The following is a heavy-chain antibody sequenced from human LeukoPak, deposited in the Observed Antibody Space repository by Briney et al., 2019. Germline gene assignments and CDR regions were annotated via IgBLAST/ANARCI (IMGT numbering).Heavy chain of an antibody. Sequence: PGGSLRLSCEASGFTFSTYAIYWVRQAPGKGLEWVSGICGSGGCTYYADSVKGRFTISRDNPKNTVYLQMNSLTADDTAVYYCAKTTVGYSSGRYPGWPADCWGQGTLVTVSS. J-gene: IGHJ4*02. CDR2: ICGSGGCT. CDR1: GFTFSTYA. V-gene: IGHV3-23*01. CDR3: AKTTVGYSSGRYPGWPADC. D-gene: IGHD6-19*01.